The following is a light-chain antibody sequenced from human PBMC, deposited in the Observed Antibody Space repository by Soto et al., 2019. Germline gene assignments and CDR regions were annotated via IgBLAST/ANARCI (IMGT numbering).Light chain of an antibody. Sequence: AVQLTQSPSYLSASVGDTVTITCRASQDITGDLAWYQQSPGKPPILLLYDASRLESGVPSRFAGSGSGTDFSLTIRSLQPEDFATYFCQQFHSYPRTFGQGTKV. J-gene: IGKJ1*01. CDR2: DAS. CDR1: QDITGD. V-gene: IGKV1-13*02. CDR3: QQFHSYPRT.